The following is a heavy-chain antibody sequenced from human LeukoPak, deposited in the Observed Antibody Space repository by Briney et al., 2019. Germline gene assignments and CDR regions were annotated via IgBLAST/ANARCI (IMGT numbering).Heavy chain of an antibody. V-gene: IGHV1-2*02. CDR1: GYTFTGYY. J-gene: IGHJ5*02. D-gene: IGHD3-22*01. CDR2: INPNSGDT. CDR3: ARYYYDSSGYRLHWFDP. Sequence: ASVKVSCKASGYTFTGYYMHWVRQAPGQGLAWMGWINPNSGDTNYAQRFQGRVTMTRDTSISTAYMELSRLRSGDTAVYYCARYYYDSSGYRLHWFDPWGQGTLVTVSS.